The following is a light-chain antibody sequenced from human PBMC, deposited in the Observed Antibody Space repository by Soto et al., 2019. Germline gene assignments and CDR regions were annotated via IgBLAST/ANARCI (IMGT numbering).Light chain of an antibody. CDR2: DAS. CDR1: QSVSTY. CDR3: QQRSNWPSMYT. Sequence: EIVLTQSPATLSLSPGERATLSCRASQSVSTYLAWYQQKPGQAPRLLIYDASNRATGIPARFSGSGSGTDFTLTISSREPEDVAVYDCQQRSNWPSMYTFGQGTKVDIK. V-gene: IGKV3-11*01. J-gene: IGKJ2*01.